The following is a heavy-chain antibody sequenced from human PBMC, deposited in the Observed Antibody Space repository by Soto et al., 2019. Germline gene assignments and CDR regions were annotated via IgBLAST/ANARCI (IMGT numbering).Heavy chain of an antibody. CDR2: ISAHNGNT. CDR3: ARGRYGDY. D-gene: IGHD1-1*01. V-gene: IGHV1-18*01. Sequence: QVHLVQSGAEVKKPGASVKVSCKGSGYGFTTYGITWVRQAPGQRLEWMAWISAHNGNTNYAQKLQGRVTVTRDTSTSIAYMELRSLRSDDTAVYYCARGRYGDYWGQGALVTVSS. CDR1: GYGFTTYG. J-gene: IGHJ4*02.